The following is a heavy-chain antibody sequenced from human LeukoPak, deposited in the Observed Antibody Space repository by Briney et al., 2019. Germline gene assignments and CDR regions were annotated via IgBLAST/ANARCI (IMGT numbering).Heavy chain of an antibody. CDR2: ISYDGSNK. Sequence: PGGSLRLSCAASGFTFSSYAMHWVRQAPGKGLEWVAVISYDGSNKYYADSVKGRFTISRGNSKNTLYLQMNSLRAEDTAVYYCARENDFWSGYYMGYYYGMDVWGQGTTVTVSS. J-gene: IGHJ6*02. CDR3: ARENDFWSGYYMGYYYGMDV. CDR1: GFTFSSYA. D-gene: IGHD3-3*01. V-gene: IGHV3-30-3*01.